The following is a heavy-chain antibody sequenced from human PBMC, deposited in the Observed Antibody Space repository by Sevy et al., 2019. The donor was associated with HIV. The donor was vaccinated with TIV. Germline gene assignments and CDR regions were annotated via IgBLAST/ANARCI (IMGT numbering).Heavy chain of an antibody. CDR3: ATVGLGYYSGASYYQGDWFDP. D-gene: IGHD2-15*01. J-gene: IGHJ5*02. CDR2: LDPGHGEI. V-gene: IGHV1-24*01. CDR1: GYSLSKLS. Sequence: ASVKVSCKVFGYSLSKLSMHWVRQATGKGLEWMGSLDPGHGEITYAQRLQGRVTMTEDTSTDTAYMELSSLTSEDTATYYCATVGLGYYSGASYYQGDWFDPWGQGTLVTVSS.